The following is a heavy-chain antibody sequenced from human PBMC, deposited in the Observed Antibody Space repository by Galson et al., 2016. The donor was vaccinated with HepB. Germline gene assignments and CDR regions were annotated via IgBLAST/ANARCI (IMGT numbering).Heavy chain of an antibody. J-gene: IGHJ2*01. CDR3: ARDNSHCGRTSCIPTYRYFDL. Sequence: SLRLSCAASGISFSTFSMNWVRQAPGQGLEWLSSISSNGDFINYADSVKGRFPISRDNADNPLFLHMSSLRAEDTAIYYCARDNSHCGRTSCIPTYRYFDLWGRGTLVTVSS. CDR1: GISFSTFS. D-gene: IGHD2-2*01. CDR2: ISSNGDFI. V-gene: IGHV3-21*01.